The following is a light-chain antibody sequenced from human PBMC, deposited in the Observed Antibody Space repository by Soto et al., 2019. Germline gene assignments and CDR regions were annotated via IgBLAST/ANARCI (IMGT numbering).Light chain of an antibody. CDR1: SSNIGSNT. Sequence: QSVLTQPPSASVTPGQRVTISCSGSSSNIGSNTVNWYQQLPGTAPKLLIYSNNQRPSGVPDRFSGSKSGTSASLAISGLQSEDEAEYYCAAWDDRLNGYVFGDGTKRTVL. J-gene: IGLJ1*01. V-gene: IGLV1-44*01. CDR2: SNN. CDR3: AAWDDRLNGYV.